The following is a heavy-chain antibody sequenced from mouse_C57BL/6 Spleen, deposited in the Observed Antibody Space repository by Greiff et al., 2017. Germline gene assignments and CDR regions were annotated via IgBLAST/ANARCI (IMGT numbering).Heavy chain of an antibody. CDR2: INPNNGGT. D-gene: IGHD2-4*01. CDR3: ARSYDYDGGYYAMDY. V-gene: IGHV1-26*01. CDR1: GYTFTDYY. Sequence: VQLQQSGPELVKPGASVKISCKASGYTFTDYYMNWVKQSHGKSLEWIGDINPNNGGTSYNQKFKGKATLTVDKSSSTAYMELRSLTSEDSAVYYCARSYDYDGGYYAMDYWGQGTSVTVSS. J-gene: IGHJ4*01.